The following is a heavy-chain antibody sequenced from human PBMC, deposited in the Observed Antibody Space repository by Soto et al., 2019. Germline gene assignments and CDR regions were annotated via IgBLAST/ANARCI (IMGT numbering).Heavy chain of an antibody. Sequence: GGSLRLSCAASGFTFDDYAMHWVRQAPGKGLEWVSGISWNSGSIGYADSVKGRFTISRDNAKNSLYLQMNSLRAEDTALYYCAKDITGYSGYDYYWGQGTLVTVSS. CDR2: ISWNSGSI. V-gene: IGHV3-9*01. D-gene: IGHD5-12*01. CDR3: AKDITGYSGYDYY. CDR1: GFTFDDYA. J-gene: IGHJ4*02.